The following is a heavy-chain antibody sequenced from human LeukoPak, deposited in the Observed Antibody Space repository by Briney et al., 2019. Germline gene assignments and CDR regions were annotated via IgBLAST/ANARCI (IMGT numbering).Heavy chain of an antibody. CDR2: IYSGGST. V-gene: IGHV3-53*04. CDR1: GFTVSSNY. CDR3: ARGAWGSSTSCYAY. Sequence: GGSLRLSCAASGFTVSSNYMSWVRQAPGKGLEWVSVIYSGGSTYYADSVKGRFTISRHNSKNTLYLQMNSLRAEDTAVYYCARGAWGSSTSCYAYWGQGTLVTVSS. D-gene: IGHD2-2*01. J-gene: IGHJ4*02.